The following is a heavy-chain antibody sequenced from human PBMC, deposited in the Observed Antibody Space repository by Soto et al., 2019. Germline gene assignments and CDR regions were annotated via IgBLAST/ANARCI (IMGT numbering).Heavy chain of an antibody. D-gene: IGHD4-17*01. CDR2: IYYSGST. CDR1: GGSISSGDYY. V-gene: IGHV4-30-4*01. Sequence: QVQLQESGPGLVKPSQTLSLTCTVSGGSISSGDYYWSWIRQPPGKGLEWIGYIYYSGSTYYNPSLKSRVTISVDTSKNQFSLKLSSVTAADTAVYYCALLGLPTVTTSPYFDYWGQASLVTVSS. CDR3: ALLGLPTVTTSPYFDY. J-gene: IGHJ4*02.